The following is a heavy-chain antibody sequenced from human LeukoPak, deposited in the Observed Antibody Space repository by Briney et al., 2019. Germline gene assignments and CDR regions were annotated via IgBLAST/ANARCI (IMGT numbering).Heavy chain of an antibody. J-gene: IGHJ6*03. CDR1: GYTFTSYG. CDR2: ISAYNGNT. CDR3: ARGPIVPAKYLYYYYYMDV. V-gene: IGHV1-18*01. Sequence: ASVKVSCKASGYTFTSYGISWVRQAPGQGLEWMGWISAYNGNTNYAQKLQGRVTMTTDTSTSTAYMELRSLRSDDTAVYYCARGPIVPAKYLYYYYYMDVWGKGTTVTVSS. D-gene: IGHD2-2*01.